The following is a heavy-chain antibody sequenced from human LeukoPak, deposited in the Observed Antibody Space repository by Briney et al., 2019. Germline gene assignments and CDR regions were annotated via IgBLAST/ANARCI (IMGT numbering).Heavy chain of an antibody. CDR2: IWFDGSNE. J-gene: IGHJ4*02. CDR3: ARDLIGRYTFDY. Sequence: GGSLRLSCAASGFTFSRSGMHWVRQAPGKGLEWVALIWFDGSNEGYADSVKGRFTISRDNSKNTVDLQLNSLRAEDTAVYYCARDLIGRYTFDYCGQGTLVTVSS. V-gene: IGHV3-30*02. CDR1: GFTFSRSG. D-gene: IGHD3-10*01.